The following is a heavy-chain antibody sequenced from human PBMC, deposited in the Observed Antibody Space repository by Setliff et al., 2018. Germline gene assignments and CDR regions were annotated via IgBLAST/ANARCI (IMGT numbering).Heavy chain of an antibody. CDR3: AISTLSICSGGTCPNAFDV. CDR1: GYTFRQSI. D-gene: IGHD2-15*01. CDR2: IGVYSGNT. J-gene: IGHJ3*01. Sequence: GASVKVSCKASGYTFRQSIVSWVRQAPGQGLEWLGWIGVYSGNTYSAQRFQGRVSLTTDESTNTAYLELRGLRSDDTAVYYCAISTLSICSGGTCPNAFDVWGQGTMVTVS. V-gene: IGHV1-18*01.